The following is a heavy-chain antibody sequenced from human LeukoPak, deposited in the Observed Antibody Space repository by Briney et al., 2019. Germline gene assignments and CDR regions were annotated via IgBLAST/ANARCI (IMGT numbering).Heavy chain of an antibody. CDR1: GYTFISYG. CDR3: ARNDYGGHDAFDI. V-gene: IGHV1-18*01. CDR2: ISAYNGNT. J-gene: IGHJ3*02. D-gene: IGHD4-17*01. Sequence: ASVKVSCKASGYTFISYGISWVRQAPGQGLEWMGWISAYNGNTNYAQKFQGRVTMTRTTSISTAYMELSSLRSEDTAVYYCARNDYGGHDAFDIWGQGTMVTVSS.